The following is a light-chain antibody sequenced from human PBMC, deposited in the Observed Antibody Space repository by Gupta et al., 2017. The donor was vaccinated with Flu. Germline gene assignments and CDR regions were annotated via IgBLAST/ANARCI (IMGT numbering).Light chain of an antibody. J-gene: IGLJ2*01. CDR2: EHD. CDR3: QSYDGNTVV. Sequence: KFMLTPPQSVSESPGQTVTIFCTRSSGAIVTNFVQWYQQRPGRAPTTVIYEHDQRPAGVPARFSGSVDSSSNSASLTISGLSTEDEADYYWQSYDGNTVVFGGGTKLTVL. CDR1: SGAIVTNF. V-gene: IGLV6-57*03.